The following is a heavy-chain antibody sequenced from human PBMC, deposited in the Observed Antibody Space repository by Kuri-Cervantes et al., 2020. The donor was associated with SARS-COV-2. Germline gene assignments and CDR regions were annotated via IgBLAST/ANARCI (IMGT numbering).Heavy chain of an antibody. Sequence: ESLKISCAASGFTFEDYAMHWVRQAPGKGLEWVSLISWDGGSTYYADSVKGRFTISRDNSKNSLYLQMNSLRAEDTALYYCAKDRDLVLDYWGQGTLVTVSS. CDR2: ISWDGGST. CDR3: AKDRDLVLDY. V-gene: IGHV3-43D*03. D-gene: IGHD2-8*02. J-gene: IGHJ4*02. CDR1: GFTFEDYA.